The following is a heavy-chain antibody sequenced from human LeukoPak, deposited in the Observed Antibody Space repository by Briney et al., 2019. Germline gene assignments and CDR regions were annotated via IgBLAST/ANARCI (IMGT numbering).Heavy chain of an antibody. Sequence: GGSLRLSCAASGFTFSSYGMHWVRQAPGKGLEWGAFLRYDGNNKYYADSVKGRFTISKDNSKNTLFLQMNSLGPEDTAVYYCARVDPSYQLYPPRIPEYWGQGTLVTVSS. CDR3: ARVDPSYQLYPPRIPEY. CDR2: LRYDGNNK. J-gene: IGHJ4*02. V-gene: IGHV3-30*02. CDR1: GFTFSSYG. D-gene: IGHD2-2*01.